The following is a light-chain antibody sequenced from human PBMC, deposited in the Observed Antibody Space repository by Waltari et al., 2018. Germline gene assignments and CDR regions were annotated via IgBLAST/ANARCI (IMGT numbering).Light chain of an antibody. Sequence: QSALTQPASVSGSPGKSITISCTGTRSDVGGYNFVYWYQQHPGKVPKLIIYDVTNRPSGVSNRFSGSKSGNTASLTISGLQAEDEADYYCSSYTTSSTYVFGTGTKVTVL. J-gene: IGLJ1*01. CDR3: SSYTTSSTYV. V-gene: IGLV2-14*03. CDR1: RSDVGGYNF. CDR2: DVT.